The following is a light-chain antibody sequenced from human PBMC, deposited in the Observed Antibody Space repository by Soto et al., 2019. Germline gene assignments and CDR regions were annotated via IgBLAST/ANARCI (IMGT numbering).Light chain of an antibody. CDR1: QSVSSN. Sequence: EIVMTQSPATLSVSPGERATLSCRASQSVSSNLAWYQQKPGQAPRLLIYAASTRATGIPARFSGSGSGTEFTLTISRLQSEDFAVYYCQQYNNWPYTFGQGTKLEIK. CDR2: AAS. J-gene: IGKJ2*01. V-gene: IGKV3-15*01. CDR3: QQYNNWPYT.